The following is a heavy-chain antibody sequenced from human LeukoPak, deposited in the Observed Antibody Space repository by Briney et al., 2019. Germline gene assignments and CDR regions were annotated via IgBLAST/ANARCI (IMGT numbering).Heavy chain of an antibody. V-gene: IGHV5-51*01. J-gene: IGHJ5*02. CDR1: GYSFTNYW. CDR3: VRQSIATTPFDP. D-gene: IGHD6-6*01. CDR2: TYPGDSDT. Sequence: GEPLKISSKASGYSFTNYWIGCVRQIPGKRLEWMGMTYPGDSDTRYSPSFQGQVTTSADTSISTAYLQWSSLKASDTAMYYCVRQSIATTPFDPWGQGTLVTVSS.